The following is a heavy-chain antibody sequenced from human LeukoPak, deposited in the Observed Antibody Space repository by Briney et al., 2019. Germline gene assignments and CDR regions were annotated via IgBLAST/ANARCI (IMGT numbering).Heavy chain of an antibody. D-gene: IGHD2-15*01. CDR1: GGSISSYY. Sequence: PSETLSLTCTVSGGSISSYYWSWIRQPPGKGLEWIGYIYYSGSTNYNPSLKSRVTISVDRSKNQFSLKLSSVTAADTAVYYCARERADCSGGSCYSEIDYWGQGTLVTVSS. V-gene: IGHV4-59*12. CDR2: IYYSGST. J-gene: IGHJ4*02. CDR3: ARERADCSGGSCYSEIDY.